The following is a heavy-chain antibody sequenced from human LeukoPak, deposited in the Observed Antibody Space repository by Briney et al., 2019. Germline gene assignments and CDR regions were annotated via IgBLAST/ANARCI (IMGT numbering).Heavy chain of an antibody. D-gene: IGHD3-10*01. CDR2: VSSDWGTT. CDR1: RFSLSSYN. CDR3: VRGLYGLGWDY. Sequence: GGSPRLSCSASRFSLSSYNMHWARQAPGKGLGFVSGVSSDWGTTDYADSARDRFTISRDNSKNTLYLQMSSLRAEDTAIYYCVRGLYGLGWDYWGPGTLVTVSS. J-gene: IGHJ4*02. V-gene: IGHV3-64D*06.